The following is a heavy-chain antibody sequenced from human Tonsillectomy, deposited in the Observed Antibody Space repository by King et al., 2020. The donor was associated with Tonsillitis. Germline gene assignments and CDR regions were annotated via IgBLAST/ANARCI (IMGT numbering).Heavy chain of an antibody. D-gene: IGHD2-2*01. CDR1: GFTFSSYG. CDR2: ISYDGSNK. V-gene: IGHV3-30*18. J-gene: IGHJ3*02. CDR3: AKVGGCSSTSCQSAFDI. Sequence: QLVQSGGGVVQPGRSLRLSCAASGFTFSSYGMHWVRQAPCKGREWVAVISYDGSNKYYADSVKGRFTISRDNSKNTLYLQMNSLRAEDTAVYYCAKVGGCSSTSCQSAFDIWGQGTMVTVSS.